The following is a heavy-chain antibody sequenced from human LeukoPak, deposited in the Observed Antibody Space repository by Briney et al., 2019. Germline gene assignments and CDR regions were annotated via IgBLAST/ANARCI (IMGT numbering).Heavy chain of an antibody. CDR2: IYYSGST. J-gene: IGHJ4*02. CDR3: ASYNWNYELDY. CDR1: GGSISSSSYY. D-gene: IGHD1-7*01. V-gene: IGHV4-39*01. Sequence: SETLSLTCTVSGGSISSSSYYWGWIRQPPGKGLEWIGSIYYSGSTYYNPSLKSRVTISVDTSKNQFSLKLSSVTAADTAVYYCASYNWNYELDYWGQGTLVTVSS.